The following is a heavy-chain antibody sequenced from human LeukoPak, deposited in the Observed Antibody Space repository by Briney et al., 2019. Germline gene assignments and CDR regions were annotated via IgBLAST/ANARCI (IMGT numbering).Heavy chain of an antibody. D-gene: IGHD2-2*01. CDR3: AREQGYCSSTSCPTAY. CDR1: GYSISSGYY. Sequence: PSETLSLTFTVSGYSISSGYYWGWIRQPPGKGLEWIGSIYHSGSTYYNPSLKSRVTISVDTSKNQFSLKLSSVTAAGTAVYVCAREQGYCSSTSCPTAYCGQGTLVTVSS. J-gene: IGHJ4*02. CDR2: IYHSGST. V-gene: IGHV4-38-2*02.